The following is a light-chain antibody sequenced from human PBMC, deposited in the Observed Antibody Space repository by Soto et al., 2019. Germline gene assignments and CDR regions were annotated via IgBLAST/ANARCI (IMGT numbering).Light chain of an antibody. CDR1: QDINGR. CDR2: GAS. Sequence: DIQMTQSPSSIYSSXGARVTIAXXASQDINGRLNWYQQTRGRVPKLLIYGASNLESGVPSRFSGSGSGTDFTLTINRLEPEDFALYHCQQYGASPITFGQGTRLEIK. V-gene: IGKV1-39*01. J-gene: IGKJ5*01. CDR3: QQYGASPIT.